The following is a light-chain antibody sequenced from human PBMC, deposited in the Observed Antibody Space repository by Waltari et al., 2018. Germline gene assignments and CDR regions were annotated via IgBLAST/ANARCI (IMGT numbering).Light chain of an antibody. V-gene: IGLV2-14*03. CDR2: HVS. Sequence: QSALTQPASVSGFPGQSITISCTGTSSGVGAYTYVSWYQQYPGTAPKVIIFHVSNRPSGVSDRFSGSKSANTASLTISGLQAEDEADYYCSSYTSSHTYVFGTGTKVTVL. CDR1: SSGVGAYTY. CDR3: SSYTSSHTYV. J-gene: IGLJ1*01.